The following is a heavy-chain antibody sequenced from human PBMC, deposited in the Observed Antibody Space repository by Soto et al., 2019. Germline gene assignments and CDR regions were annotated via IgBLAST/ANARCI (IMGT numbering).Heavy chain of an antibody. D-gene: IGHD3-22*01. CDR2: IYYSGST. J-gene: IGHJ5*02. Sequence: LSLTCTVSGGSISSSSYYWGWIRQPPGKGLEWIGSIYYSGSTYYNPSLKSRVTISVDTSKNQFSLKLSSVTAADTAVYYCASEKDSSGYESSDWFDPWGQGTLVTVPS. CDR1: GGSISSSSYY. V-gene: IGHV4-39*01. CDR3: ASEKDSSGYESSDWFDP.